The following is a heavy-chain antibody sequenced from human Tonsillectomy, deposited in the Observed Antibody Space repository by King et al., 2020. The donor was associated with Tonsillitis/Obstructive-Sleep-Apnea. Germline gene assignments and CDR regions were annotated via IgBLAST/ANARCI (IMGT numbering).Heavy chain of an antibody. D-gene: IGHD4-11*01. CDR2: INPNSGDT. V-gene: IGHV1-2*02. CDR3: ALHDYSAYDGMDV. J-gene: IGHJ6*02. Sequence: VQLVESGAEVKKPGASVKVSCKASGYTFTGYYMHWVRQAPGQGLEWMGWINPNSGDTNYAQKFQGRVTMTRDTSNSTAYMELSRLTSGDTAVYNCALHDYSAYDGMDVWGQGTTVTASS. CDR1: GYTFTGYY.